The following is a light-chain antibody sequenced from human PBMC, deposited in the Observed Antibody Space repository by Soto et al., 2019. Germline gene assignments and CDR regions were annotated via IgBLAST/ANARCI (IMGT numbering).Light chain of an antibody. CDR1: SSDVGGYTY. CDR3: TSYTSTSALFV. CDR2: EVS. Sequence: QSVLTQPASVSGSPGQSITISCAGTSSDVGGYTYVSWFQQHPGKAPELMIYEVSNRPSGVSNRFSGSNSGNTASLTISGLQAEDEADYYCTSYTSTSALFVFGTGTKVTVL. J-gene: IGLJ1*01. V-gene: IGLV2-14*01.